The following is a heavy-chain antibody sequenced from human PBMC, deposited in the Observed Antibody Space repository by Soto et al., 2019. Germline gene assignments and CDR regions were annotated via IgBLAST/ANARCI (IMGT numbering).Heavy chain of an antibody. CDR2: ISSDGRVT. D-gene: IGHD3-22*01. CDR1: GFTFRSYS. J-gene: IGHJ4*02. V-gene: IGHV3-30*04. CDR3: ARAVVTTKWYFDS. Sequence: QVKLMESGGSVVRPGGSLRLSYATSGFTFRSYSMHWFRQTPDKGLEWVAVISSDGRVTFYADSVRGRFTISRDNSKNALYLQMNSLRGEDAAVYFCARAVVTTKWYFDSWGQGIVVTVSA.